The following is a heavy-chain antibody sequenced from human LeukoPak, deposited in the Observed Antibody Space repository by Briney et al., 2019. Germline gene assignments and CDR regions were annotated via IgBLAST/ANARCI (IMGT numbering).Heavy chain of an antibody. CDR3: AREEFKRTAMVSDRYYFDY. D-gene: IGHD5-18*01. CDR1: GFTVSSNY. J-gene: IGHJ4*02. CDR2: IYSGGST. V-gene: IGHV3-66*01. Sequence: GGSLRLSCAASGFTVSSNYMSWVRQAPGKGLEWVSVIYSGGSTYYADSVKGRFTISRDNSKNTLYLQMNSLGAEDTAVYYCAREEFKRTAMVSDRYYFDYWGQGTLVTVSS.